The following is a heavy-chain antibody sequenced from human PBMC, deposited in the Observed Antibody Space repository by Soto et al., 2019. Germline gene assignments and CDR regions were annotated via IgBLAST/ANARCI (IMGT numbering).Heavy chain of an antibody. V-gene: IGHV1-69*02. CDR1: GGTFSSYT. D-gene: IGHD3-22*01. Sequence: SVKVSCKGSGGTFSSYTISWVQQAPGQGLEWMGRIIPILGIANYAQKFQGRVTITADKSTSTAYMELSSLRSEDTAVYYCARGDYYDSSGDDAFDIWGQGTMVTVSS. CDR2: IIPILGIA. J-gene: IGHJ3*02. CDR3: ARGDYYDSSGDDAFDI.